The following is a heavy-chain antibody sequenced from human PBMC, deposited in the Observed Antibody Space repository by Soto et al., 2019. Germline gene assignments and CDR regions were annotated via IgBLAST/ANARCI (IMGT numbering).Heavy chain of an antibody. D-gene: IGHD1-1*01. CDR2: ITSDGSET. V-gene: IGHV3-74*01. CDR3: AKDRRRYNY. CDR1: GFPFSISW. Sequence: PGGSLRLSCAASGFPFSISWMHWVRQVPGKGLEWVSRITSDGSETIYADSVKGRFTISRDNAESTVYLQMNSLRAEDTGVYYCAKDRRRYNYWGQGTLVTVSS. J-gene: IGHJ4*02.